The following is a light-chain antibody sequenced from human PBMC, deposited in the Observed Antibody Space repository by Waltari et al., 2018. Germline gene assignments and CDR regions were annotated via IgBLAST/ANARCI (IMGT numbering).Light chain of an antibody. J-gene: IGKJ1*01. CDR2: DAS. Sequence: CRASQGISKYLAWYQQKPGQAPRLLIYDASTRAAGIPDRFSGSGWGTDFSLTISRLEPEDFAVYYCQKYETLPATFGQGTKLHIQ. V-gene: IGKV3-20*01. CDR3: QKYETLPAT. CDR1: QGISKY.